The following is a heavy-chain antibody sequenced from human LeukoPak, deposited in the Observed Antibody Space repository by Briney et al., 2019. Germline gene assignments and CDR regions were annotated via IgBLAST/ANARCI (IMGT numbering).Heavy chain of an antibody. CDR2: IKPDGSEK. V-gene: IGHV3-7*02. D-gene: IGHD3-10*01. Sequence: GGSLRLSCAASGFSFTTYWMSWVRQTPGKGLEWVARIKPDGSEKHYVDSVKGRFTISRDNAKNSVYLQMNSLRVEDMAVYYCARSGNLDYWGQGTLVIVSS. CDR1: GFSFTTYW. CDR3: ARSGNLDY. J-gene: IGHJ4*02.